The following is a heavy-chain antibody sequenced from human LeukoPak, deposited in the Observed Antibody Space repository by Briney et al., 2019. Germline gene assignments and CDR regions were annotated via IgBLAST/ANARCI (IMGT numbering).Heavy chain of an antibody. J-gene: IGHJ4*02. D-gene: IGHD6-19*01. V-gene: IGHV3-9*03. CDR2: ISWNSGSI. CDR1: GFTFDDYA. CDR3: TKDRGSRQWLVAPDY. Sequence: GRSLRLSCAASGFTFDDYAMHWVRQAPGKGLEWVSGISWNSGSIDYAGSVKGRFTISRDNAKNSLYLQMNSLRAGDMALYYCTKDRGSRQWLVAPDYWGQGTLVTVSS.